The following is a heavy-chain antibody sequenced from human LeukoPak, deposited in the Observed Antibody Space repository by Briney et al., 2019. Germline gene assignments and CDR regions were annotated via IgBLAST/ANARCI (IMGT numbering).Heavy chain of an antibody. CDR2: MYYSGGT. CDR3: ARQRGYYYGSGSYPPLDY. D-gene: IGHD3-10*01. CDR1: GEFISSSSYY. Sequence: SETLSLTCTVSGEFISSSSYYWGWIRQPPGKGLEWIGSMYYSGGTYYNPSLKSRVTISVDTSKNQFSLFLASVTAADTAVYYCARQRGYYYGSGSYPPLDYWGQGTLVTVSS. V-gene: IGHV4-39*07. J-gene: IGHJ4*02.